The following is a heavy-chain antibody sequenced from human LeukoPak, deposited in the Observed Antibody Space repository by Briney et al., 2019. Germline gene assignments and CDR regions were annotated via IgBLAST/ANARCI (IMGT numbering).Heavy chain of an antibody. V-gene: IGHV3-23*01. CDR3: TKDVQNDEGATDC. D-gene: IGHD1-26*01. Sequence: GGSLRLSCAASGFTFTIHAMTWVRQAPGKGLEWVSTIDRSGERTHYADSVRGRFTISRDNSRNTLYLQMNSLRAEDTAIYYCTKDVQNDEGATDCWGQGTQVTVSS. J-gene: IGHJ4*02. CDR2: IDRSGERT. CDR1: GFTFTIHA.